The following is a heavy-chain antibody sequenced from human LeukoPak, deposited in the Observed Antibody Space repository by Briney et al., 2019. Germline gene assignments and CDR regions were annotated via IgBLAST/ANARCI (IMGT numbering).Heavy chain of an antibody. J-gene: IGHJ5*02. V-gene: IGHV4-4*07. CDR1: GGSISSSY. CDR2: IYLSGST. D-gene: IGHD3-10*01. CDR3: ARDSGTSGEVKFDP. Sequence: SETLSLTCTVSGGSISSSYWSWIRQPAGKGLEWIGRIYLSGSTNYNPSLKSRVTMSLDTSKNQFSLKVTSVTAADTAVYYCARDSGTSGEVKFDPWGQGTLVTVSS.